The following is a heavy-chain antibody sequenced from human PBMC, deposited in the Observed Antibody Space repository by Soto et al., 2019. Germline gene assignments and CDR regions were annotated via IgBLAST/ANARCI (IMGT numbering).Heavy chain of an antibody. CDR1: GGSFSGYY. CDR3: ASAGINGPHYYYYYGMDV. V-gene: IGHV4-34*01. J-gene: IGHJ6*02. Sequence: SETLSLTCAVYGGSFSGYYWSWIRQPPGKGLEWIGEINHSGSTNYNPSLKSRVTISVDTSKNQFSLKLSSVTAADTAVYYCASAGINGPHYYYYYGMDVWGQGTTVTVSS. CDR2: INHSGST. D-gene: IGHD1-20*01.